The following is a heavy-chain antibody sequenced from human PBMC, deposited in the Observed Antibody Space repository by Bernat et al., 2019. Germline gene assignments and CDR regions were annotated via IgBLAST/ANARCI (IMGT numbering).Heavy chain of an antibody. CDR2: FYYGGST. J-gene: IGHJ4*02. V-gene: IGHV4-39*01. CDR3: ARRTRGGYNWYFDY. D-gene: IGHD5-24*01. Sequence: QVQLQESGPGLVKPSETLSLTCSVSVGSISSSNYCWGWIRQSPGEGLEWIGNFYYGGSTHYNPSLKSRVIISVDASKNQFSLELSSVTAADTALYYCARRTRGGYNWYFDYWGQGILVTVSS. CDR1: VGSISSSNYC.